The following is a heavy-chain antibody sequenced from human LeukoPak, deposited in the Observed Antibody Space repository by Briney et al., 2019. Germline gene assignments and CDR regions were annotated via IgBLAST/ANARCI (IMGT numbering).Heavy chain of an antibody. CDR1: GFTFSSYG. CDR3: ANLPPPHITMVRGVMGD. D-gene: IGHD3-10*01. CDR2: IRYDGSNK. J-gene: IGHJ4*02. V-gene: IGHV3-30*02. Sequence: GGSLRLSCAASGFTFSSYGTHWVRQAPGKGLEWVAFIRYDGSNKYYADSVKGRFTISRDNSKNTLYLQTNSLRAEDTAVYYFANLPPPHITMVRGVMGDWGQGTLVTVSS.